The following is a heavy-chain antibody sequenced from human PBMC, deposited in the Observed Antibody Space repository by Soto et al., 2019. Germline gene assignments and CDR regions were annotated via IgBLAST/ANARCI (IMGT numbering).Heavy chain of an antibody. Sequence: GGSLRLSCAASGFTFSSYGMHWVRQAPGKGLEWVAVIWYDGSNKYYADSVKGRFTISRDNSKNTLYLQMNSLRAEDTAVYYCARDSYITSVGVVDPYYGMDGWGQGTTVTVSS. CDR2: IWYDGSNK. CDR1: GFTFSSYG. J-gene: IGHJ6*02. D-gene: IGHD3-3*01. V-gene: IGHV3-33*01. CDR3: ARDSYITSVGVVDPYYGMDG.